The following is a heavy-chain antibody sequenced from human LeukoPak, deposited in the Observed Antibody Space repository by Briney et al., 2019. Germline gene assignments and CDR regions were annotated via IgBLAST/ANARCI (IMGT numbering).Heavy chain of an antibody. CDR1: GFTFSTHC. Sequence: PGGSLRLSCAASGFTFSTHCMHWVRHAPGKGPMWVSRICPDGTVTNYADSVKARFIISRDNARNTMYLQMNSLRVEDTAVYYCARDFRSADYWGQGTLVTVSS. CDR3: ARDFRSADY. J-gene: IGHJ4*02. V-gene: IGHV3-74*01. CDR2: ICPDGTVT.